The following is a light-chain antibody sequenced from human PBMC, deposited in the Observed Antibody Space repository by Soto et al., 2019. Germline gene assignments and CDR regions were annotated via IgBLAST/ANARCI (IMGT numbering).Light chain of an antibody. J-gene: IGKJ4*01. V-gene: IGKV1-5*03. CDR2: KAS. CDR1: QSISSW. CDR3: QQYNSYSLT. Sequence: DSQMTQSPSTLSASVGDRVTITCRASQSISSWLAWYQQKPGKAPKLLIYKASSLESGVPSRFSGSGSGTEFTLTISSLQPDDFANYYCQQYNSYSLTFGGGTKVEIK.